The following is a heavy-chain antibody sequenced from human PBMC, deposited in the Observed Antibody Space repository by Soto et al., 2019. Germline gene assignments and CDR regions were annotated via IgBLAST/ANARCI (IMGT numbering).Heavy chain of an antibody. J-gene: IGHJ6*02. D-gene: IGHD3-3*01. CDR1: GGSFSGYY. Sequence: SETLSLTCAVYGGSFSGYYWSWIRQPPGKGLEWIGEINHSGSTNYNPSLKSRVTISVDTSKNQFSLKLSSVTAADTAVYYCARDNYDFWSGSYYYYYYGMDVWGQGTTVTVSS. V-gene: IGHV4-34*01. CDR3: ARDNYDFWSGSYYYYYYGMDV. CDR2: INHSGST.